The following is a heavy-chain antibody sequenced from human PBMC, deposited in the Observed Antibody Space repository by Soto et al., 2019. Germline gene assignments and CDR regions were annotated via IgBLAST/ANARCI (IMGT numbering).Heavy chain of an antibody. CDR3: AREGFSYGPKGAVFDH. J-gene: IGHJ4*02. CDR1: GFNFRTYW. D-gene: IGHD5-18*01. Sequence: PGGSLRLSCAASGFNFRTYWMSWVRQAPGKGLEWVANIKEDGTDKYYVDSVKGRLTVSRDNAKNLLYLQLNSLRAEDTAVYYCAREGFSYGPKGAVFDHWGQGSLVIVSS. V-gene: IGHV3-7*03. CDR2: IKEDGTDK.